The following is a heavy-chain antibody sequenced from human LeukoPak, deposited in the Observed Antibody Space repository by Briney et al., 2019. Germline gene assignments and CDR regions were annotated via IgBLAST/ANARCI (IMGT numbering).Heavy chain of an antibody. Sequence: ASVSVSCTASGYTFTSYDINWVRQAPGQGLEWMGWMNPNSGNTGYAQKFQGRVTMTRNTSISTAYMELSSLRSEDTAVYYCARDYGGQPDYWGQGTLVTVSS. CDR1: GYTFTSYD. J-gene: IGHJ4*02. CDR3: ARDYGGQPDY. V-gene: IGHV1-8*01. D-gene: IGHD4-17*01. CDR2: MNPNSGNT.